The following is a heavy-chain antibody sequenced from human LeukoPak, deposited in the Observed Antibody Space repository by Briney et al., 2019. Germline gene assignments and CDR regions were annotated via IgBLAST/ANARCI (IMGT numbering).Heavy chain of an antibody. V-gene: IGHV1-8*02. J-gene: IGHJ4*02. CDR1: GYTFTSYD. CDR3: TRDLGQWLLQGIFFDY. Sequence: ASVKVSCKASGYTFTSYDINWVRQATGQGLEWMGWMNPNSGNTGYAQKFQGRVTMTTDTSTSTAYMELRSLRSDDTAVYYCTRDLGQWLLQGIFFDYWGQGTLVTVSS. D-gene: IGHD5-12*01. CDR2: MNPNSGNT.